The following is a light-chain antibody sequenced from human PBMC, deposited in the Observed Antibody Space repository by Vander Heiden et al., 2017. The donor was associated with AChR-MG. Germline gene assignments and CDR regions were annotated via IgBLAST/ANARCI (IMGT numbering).Light chain of an antibody. CDR1: NYNIGAGYG. CDR3: QSYDNGLSGWV. V-gene: IGLV1-40*01. CDR2: RSV. J-gene: IGLJ3*02. Sequence: QSVLTQPPSVSGAPGQRVTIPCVGTNYNIGAGYGVQWYRHLLGAAPKVLIFRSVDRPSGVPDRFSGSKSGTSASLAITGLQAEDEAVYYCQSYDNGLSGWVFGGGTKVTVL.